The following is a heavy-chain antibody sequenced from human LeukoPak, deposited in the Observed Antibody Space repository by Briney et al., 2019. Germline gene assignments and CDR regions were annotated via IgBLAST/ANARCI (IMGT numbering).Heavy chain of an antibody. CDR1: GGSFSGYY. D-gene: IGHD3-9*01. CDR2: INHSGST. V-gene: IGHV4-34*01. CDR3: ARGTQRYFDWLQRRSNWFDP. Sequence: SETLSLTCAVYGGSFSGYYWSWIRQPPGKGLEWIGEINHSGSTNYNPSLKSRATISVDTSKNQFSLKLSSVTAADTAVYYCARGTQRYFDWLQRRSNWFDPWGQGTLVTVSS. J-gene: IGHJ5*02.